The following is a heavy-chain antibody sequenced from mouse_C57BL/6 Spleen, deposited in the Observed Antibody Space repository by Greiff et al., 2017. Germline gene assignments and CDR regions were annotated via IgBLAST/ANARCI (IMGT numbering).Heavy chain of an antibody. CDR3: ARRRNFYYAMDY. D-gene: IGHD2-1*01. CDR2: IDPSDSYT. V-gene: IGHV1-69*01. J-gene: IGHJ4*01. CDR1: GYTFTSYW. Sequence: QVHVKQPGAELVMPGASVKLSCKASGYTFTSYWMHWVKQRPGQGLEWIGEIDPSDSYTNYNQKFKGKSTLTVDKSSSTAYMQLSSLTSEDSAVYYCARRRNFYYAMDYWGQGTSVTVSS.